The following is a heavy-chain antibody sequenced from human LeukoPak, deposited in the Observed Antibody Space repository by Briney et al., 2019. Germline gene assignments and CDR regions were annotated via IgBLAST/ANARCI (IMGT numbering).Heavy chain of an antibody. V-gene: IGHV3-7*01. CDR1: GFTFSSYW. Sequence: GGSLRLSCAASGFTFSSYWMSWVRQAPGKGLEWVANIKQDGSEKYYVDSVKGRFTISRDNAKNSLYLQMNSLRAEDTAVYYCTRERGSGSYHPFDPWGQGTLATVSS. CDR3: TRERGSGSYHPFDP. D-gene: IGHD3-10*01. J-gene: IGHJ5*02. CDR2: IKQDGSEK.